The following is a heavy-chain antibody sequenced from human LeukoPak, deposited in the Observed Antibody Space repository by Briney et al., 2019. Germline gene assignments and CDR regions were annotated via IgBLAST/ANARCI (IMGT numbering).Heavy chain of an antibody. Sequence: GGSLRLSCAASGFTVSSNYISWVRQAPGKGLEWVANIKQDGSEKYYVDSVKGRFTISRDNAKNSLYLQMNSLRAEDTAVYYCARGGYGDYRYWGQGTLVTVSS. CDR2: IKQDGSEK. J-gene: IGHJ4*02. CDR1: GFTVSSNY. V-gene: IGHV3-7*01. D-gene: IGHD4-17*01. CDR3: ARGGYGDYRY.